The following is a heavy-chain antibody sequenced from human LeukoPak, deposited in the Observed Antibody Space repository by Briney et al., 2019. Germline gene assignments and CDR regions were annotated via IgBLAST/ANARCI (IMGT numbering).Heavy chain of an antibody. D-gene: IGHD3-22*01. Sequence: ASVKVSCKASGGTFSSYAISWVRQAPGQGLEWMGGIIPIFGTANYAQKFQGRVTITADESTSTAYMELSSLRSEDTAVYYCARFVRSIYYYDSSGLDYFDYWGQGTLVTVSS. CDR1: GGTFSSYA. V-gene: IGHV1-69*13. J-gene: IGHJ4*02. CDR3: ARFVRSIYYYDSSGLDYFDY. CDR2: IIPIFGTA.